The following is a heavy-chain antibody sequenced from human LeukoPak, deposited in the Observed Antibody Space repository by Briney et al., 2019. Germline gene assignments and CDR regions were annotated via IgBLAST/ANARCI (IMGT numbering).Heavy chain of an antibody. CDR1: GFTFPRHA. J-gene: IGHJ4*02. D-gene: IGHD3-22*01. CDR2: SSGSCSNT. CDR3: AQEHFDTSGYYSRFDN. V-gene: IGHV3-23*01. Sequence: GGSLRLSCAASGFTFPRHAMSWVRQAPGKGREWVASSSGSCSNTHYADSVKGRFTISRDNSKITVFVNMNSLRADDTAVYYCAQEHFDTSGYYSRFDNWGQGILVTVSS.